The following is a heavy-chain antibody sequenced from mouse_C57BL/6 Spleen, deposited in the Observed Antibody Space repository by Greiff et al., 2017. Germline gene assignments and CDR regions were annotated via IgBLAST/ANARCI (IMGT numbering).Heavy chain of an antibody. V-gene: IGHV1-81*01. D-gene: IGHD2-1*01. J-gene: IGHJ2*01. Sequence: QVQLQQSGAELARPGASVKLSCKASGYTFTSYGISWVKQRTGQGLEWIGEIYPRSGNTYYNEKFKGKATLTADKSSSTAYMELRSLTSEDSAVYFCARRVGNYPFDYWGQGTTLTVSS. CDR2: IYPRSGNT. CDR3: ARRVGNYPFDY. CDR1: GYTFTSYG.